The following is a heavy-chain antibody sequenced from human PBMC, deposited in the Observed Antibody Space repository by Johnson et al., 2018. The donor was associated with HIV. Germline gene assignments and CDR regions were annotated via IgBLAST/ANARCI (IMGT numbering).Heavy chain of an antibody. CDR1: GFTFSNYA. D-gene: IGHD3-22*01. V-gene: IGHV3-30*04. Sequence: QVQLVESGGGVVQPGRSLRLSCAASGFTFSNYAMSWVRQAPGKGLEWVAVIYSGGSTYYADSVKGRLTISRDNAKNSLYLQVNSLRAEDTAFYYCARGFSSGYNDAFDIWGQGTMVTVSS. CDR3: ARGFSSGYNDAFDI. J-gene: IGHJ3*02. CDR2: IYSGGST.